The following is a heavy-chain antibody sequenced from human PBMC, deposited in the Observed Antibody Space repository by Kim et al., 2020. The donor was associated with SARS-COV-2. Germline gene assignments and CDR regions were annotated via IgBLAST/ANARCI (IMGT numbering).Heavy chain of an antibody. J-gene: IGHJ6*02. D-gene: IGHD3-22*01. CDR2: ISYDGSNK. Sequence: GGSLRLSCAASGFTFSSYAMHWVRQAPGKGLEWVAVISYDGSNKYYADSVKGRFTISRDNSKNTLYLQMNSLRAEDTAVYYCARDYYDSSGYYYVVEYYYGMDVWGQGTTVTVSS. CDR3: ARDYYDSSGYYYVVEYYYGMDV. CDR1: GFTFSSYA. V-gene: IGHV3-30*04.